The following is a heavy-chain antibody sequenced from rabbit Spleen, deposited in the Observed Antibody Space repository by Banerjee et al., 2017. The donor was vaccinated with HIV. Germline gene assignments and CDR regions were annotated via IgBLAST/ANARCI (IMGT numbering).Heavy chain of an antibody. CDR3: ARDTTTTSIYALNL. CDR1: GFSFSSSYY. D-gene: IGHD1-1*01. J-gene: IGHJ4*01. CDR2: IYADRSGST. V-gene: IGHV1S40*01. Sequence: QSLEESGGDLVKPEGSLTLTCTASGFSFSSSYYMCWVRQAPGKGLECIACIYADRSGSTYYANWAKGRFTISRTSSTTVTLEMTSLTAADTATYFCARDTTTTSIYALNLWGPGTLVTVS.